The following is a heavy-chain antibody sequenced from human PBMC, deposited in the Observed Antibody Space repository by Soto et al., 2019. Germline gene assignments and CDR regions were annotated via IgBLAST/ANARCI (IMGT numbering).Heavy chain of an antibody. D-gene: IGHD6-19*01. CDR2: IYTSGST. CDR3: ARDYEYSSGRYYFYY. J-gene: IGHJ4*02. Sequence: QVQLQESGPGLVKPSETLSLTCTVSGGSISSYYWSWIRQPAGKGLEWIGRIYTSGSTNYNPSLKSRVTMSVDTSKNQFSLKLSSVTAADTAVDYCARDYEYSSGRYYFYYWGQGTLVTVSS. V-gene: IGHV4-4*07. CDR1: GGSISSYY.